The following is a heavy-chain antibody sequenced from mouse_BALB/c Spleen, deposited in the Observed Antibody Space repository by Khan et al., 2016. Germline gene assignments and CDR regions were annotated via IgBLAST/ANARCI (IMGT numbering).Heavy chain of an antibody. Sequence: EVQLQEPGAELVRSGASVKLSCTASVFNIKDYYMHWVKQRPEQGLEWIGWIDPENGDTEYAPKFQGKATMTADTSSNAAYLQFSSLTSEDSAVYYCKAIYYGSDVYFDYWGQGTTLTVTS. J-gene: IGHJ2*01. V-gene: IGHV14-4*02. CDR1: VFNIKDYY. CDR2: IDPENGDT. D-gene: IGHD1-1*01. CDR3: KAIYYGSDVYFDY.